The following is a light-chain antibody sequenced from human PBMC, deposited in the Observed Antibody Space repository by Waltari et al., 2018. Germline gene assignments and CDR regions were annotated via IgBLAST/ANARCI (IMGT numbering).Light chain of an antibody. CDR2: KDN. CDR3: QAWDSSTAV. CDR1: QLGDKY. Sequence: SYELTQPPSVSVSPGQTASITCSGDQLGDKYACWYQQRPGQSPVLVIYKDNKRPSGIPVRVSGSNSGNTATLTISGTQAMDEADYYCQAWDSSTAVFGGGTKLTVL. J-gene: IGLJ2*01. V-gene: IGLV3-1*01.